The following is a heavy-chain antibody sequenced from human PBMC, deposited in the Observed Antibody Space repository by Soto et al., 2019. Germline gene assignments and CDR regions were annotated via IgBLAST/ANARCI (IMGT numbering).Heavy chain of an antibody. Sequence: PSETLSLPCTVSGDSISSADYYWTLIRQPPRRGPEWIADIYKSGSSYYSPSLRSRVAISVDTPKNPFSLKLKSVTATATAVYLCPRVKSGYDFLDPGAKGTLVTVS. CDR2: IYKSGSS. CDR3: PRVKSGYDFLDP. J-gene: IGHJ5*02. CDR1: GDSISSADYY. V-gene: IGHV4-30-4*01. D-gene: IGHD3-22*01.